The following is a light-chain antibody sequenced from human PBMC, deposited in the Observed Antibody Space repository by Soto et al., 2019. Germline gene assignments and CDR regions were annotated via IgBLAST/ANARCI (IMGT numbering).Light chain of an antibody. CDR1: QNINSN. V-gene: IGKV3D-15*01. J-gene: IGKJ4*01. CDR2: GAS. CDR3: HQYKDWPPLT. Sequence: EILMTQSPLTLSVSPGEGATLSCRASQNINSNLAWYQQRPGQAPRVLIYGASSRASGIPDRFSGSGSGTDFTLTINRLEPDDFAVYYCHQYKDWPPLTFGGGTRVESK.